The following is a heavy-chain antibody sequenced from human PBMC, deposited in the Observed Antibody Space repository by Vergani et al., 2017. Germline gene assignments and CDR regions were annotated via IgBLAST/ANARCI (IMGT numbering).Heavy chain of an antibody. V-gene: IGHV4-34*02. CDR1: GESFSSFY. CDR2: INNDGHT. Sequence: QVQLQQWGAGVVKPSGTLSLTCAVFGESFSSFYWSWIRQPPGKGLEWIGEINNDGHTNYNPSLESRVTVTRDTAKNQFSLNLMSVTAADRAMYYFAVRPRVNLVGGEIVTKRTFDYWGQGSLVTVSS. D-gene: IGHD3-10*01. J-gene: IGHJ4*02. CDR3: AVRPRVNLVGGEIVTKRTFDY.